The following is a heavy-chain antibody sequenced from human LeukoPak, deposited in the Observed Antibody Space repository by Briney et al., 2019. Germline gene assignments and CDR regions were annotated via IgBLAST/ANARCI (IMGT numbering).Heavy chain of an antibody. Sequence: PGGSLRLSCAASGFTFSNYGMHWVRQTPGKGLEWVAFIRFGGSNKFYADFVKGRFTISRDNSKNTLYLQMRSLRAEDTAVYYCAKDRPSGPIVVVSAVIDYWGQGTLVTVSS. J-gene: IGHJ4*02. D-gene: IGHD2-2*01. V-gene: IGHV3-30*02. CDR1: GFTFSNYG. CDR3: AKDRPSGPIVVVSAVIDY. CDR2: IRFGGSNK.